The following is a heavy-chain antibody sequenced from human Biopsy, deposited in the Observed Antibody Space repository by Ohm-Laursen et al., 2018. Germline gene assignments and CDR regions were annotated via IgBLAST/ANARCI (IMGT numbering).Heavy chain of an antibody. Sequence: SLRLSCAASGFTFSSYGMHWVRQAPGKGLEWVAAIWYDGSNKNYADSVKGRFTIPRDNSKNTLYLQMNSLRGEDTAVYYCAKCMTGGSNYYFHHCGQGTLVTVSS. CDR1: GFTFSSYG. CDR2: IWYDGSNK. D-gene: IGHD2-8*01. CDR3: AKCMTGGSNYYFHH. J-gene: IGHJ4*02. V-gene: IGHV3-33*06.